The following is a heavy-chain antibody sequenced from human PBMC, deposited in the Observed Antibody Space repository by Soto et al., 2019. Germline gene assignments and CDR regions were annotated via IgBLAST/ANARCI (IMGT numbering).Heavy chain of an antibody. J-gene: IGHJ6*02. CDR1: GGSISSYY. CDR2: IYYSGST. D-gene: IGHD1-26*01. CDR3: ARKRSGSYDYYYYGMDV. Sequence: PSETLSLTCTVSGGSISSYYWSWIRQPPGKGLEWIGYIYYSGSTNYNPSLKSRVTISVDTSKNQFSLKLSSVTAADTAAYYCARKRSGSYDYYYYGMDVWGQGTTVTVSS. V-gene: IGHV4-59*01.